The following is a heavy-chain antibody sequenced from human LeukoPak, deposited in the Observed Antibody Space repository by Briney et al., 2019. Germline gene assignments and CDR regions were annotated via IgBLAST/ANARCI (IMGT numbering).Heavy chain of an antibody. CDR3: ARVVADHFDY. J-gene: IGHJ4*02. Sequence: GESLKISCKGSGYSFTSYWIGWVRQMPGKGLEWMGIIYPGDSDTIYSPSFQGQVTISADRSISTAYLQWNSLKASDTAMYYCARVVADHFDYWGQGTLVTVSS. CDR1: GYSFTSYW. V-gene: IGHV5-51*01. D-gene: IGHD5-12*01. CDR2: IYPGDSDT.